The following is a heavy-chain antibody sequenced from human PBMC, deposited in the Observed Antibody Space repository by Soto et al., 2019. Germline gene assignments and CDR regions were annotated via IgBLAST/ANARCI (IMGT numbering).Heavy chain of an antibody. V-gene: IGHV1-18*01. J-gene: IGHJ6*03. CDR2: ISAYNGNT. CDR1: GYTFTSYG. D-gene: IGHD3-3*01. Sequence: ASVKFSWKASGYTFTSYGISWVRQAPGQGIEWMGWISAYNGNTNYAQKLQGRVTMTTDTSPSTAYMELRSLRSDDTAVSYCARVRVRFLEWLFHSPDTKDMDVWGEGTTVTVSS. CDR3: ARVRVRFLEWLFHSPDTKDMDV.